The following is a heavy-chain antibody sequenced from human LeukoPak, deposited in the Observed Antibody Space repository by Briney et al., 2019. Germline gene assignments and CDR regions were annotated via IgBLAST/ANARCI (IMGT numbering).Heavy chain of an antibody. J-gene: IGHJ4*02. CDR1: GFTFSDYY. CDR3: ARGFTYYGSGSPPAI. Sequence: PGGSLRLSCAASGFTFSDYYMSWIRQAPGKGLEWVSYISSSSSFTNYADSVKGRFTISRDNAKNSLYLQMNSLRAADTAVYYCARGFTYYGSGSPPAIWGQGTLVTVSS. V-gene: IGHV3-11*05. CDR2: ISSSSSFT. D-gene: IGHD3-10*01.